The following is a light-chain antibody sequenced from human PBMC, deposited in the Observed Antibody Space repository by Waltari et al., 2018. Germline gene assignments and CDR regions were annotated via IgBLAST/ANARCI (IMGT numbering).Light chain of an antibody. CDR2: EDY. Sequence: NFILTQTHSVSESPGKTVTISCTRSSGSIGSSYVQWYQQRPGSAPTTVIYEDYQRPSVVPGRFSGSIDSSSNSAYVTISGLKPEDEADYYCQSYDNDNVVFGGGTRLTVL. CDR3: QSYDNDNVV. J-gene: IGLJ3*02. CDR1: SGSIGSSY. V-gene: IGLV6-57*03.